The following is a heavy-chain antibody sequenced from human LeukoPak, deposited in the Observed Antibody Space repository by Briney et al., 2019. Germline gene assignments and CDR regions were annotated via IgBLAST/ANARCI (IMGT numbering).Heavy chain of an antibody. CDR3: AREGVGTALLDY. V-gene: IGHV1-18*01. CDR2: ISAYNGNA. Sequence: ASVKVSCKASGYTFTNYGISWVRQAPGQGLEWMGWISAYNGNANYAQRFQGRVTTTTDTSTSTAYMELRSLRSDDTAVYYCAREGVGTALLDYWGQGTLVTVSS. CDR1: GYTFTNYG. J-gene: IGHJ4*02. D-gene: IGHD2-21*02.